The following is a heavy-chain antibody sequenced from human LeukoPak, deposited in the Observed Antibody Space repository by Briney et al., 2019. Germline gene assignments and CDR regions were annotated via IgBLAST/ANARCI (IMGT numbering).Heavy chain of an antibody. D-gene: IGHD2-2*02. J-gene: IGHJ4*02. CDR3: ARVYTGNRWHFDY. CDR1: GFTFSTHW. Sequence: GVSLRLSCAASGFTFSTHWMSWVRQAPGKGLECVANIKRDGSEKYYVDSVKGRFTIFRDDAKSSLYLQMNSLRAEDTAVYFCARVYTGNRWHFDYWGQGTLVTVSS. CDR2: IKRDGSEK. V-gene: IGHV3-7*03.